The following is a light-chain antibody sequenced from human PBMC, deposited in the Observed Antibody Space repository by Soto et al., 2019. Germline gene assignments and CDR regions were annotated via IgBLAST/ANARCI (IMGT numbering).Light chain of an antibody. V-gene: IGLV2-14*03. CDR2: DVY. CDR1: SSDIGDYNC. J-gene: IGLJ1*01. Sequence: QSALTQPASVSGSPGQSITISCTGTSSDIGDYNCVSWYQQHPGKAPKLIIYDVYNRPSGVSNRFSGSKSGNTASLTISWLQAADEADYYCSSCTSSDTLVFGAGTKVTVL. CDR3: SSCTSSDTLV.